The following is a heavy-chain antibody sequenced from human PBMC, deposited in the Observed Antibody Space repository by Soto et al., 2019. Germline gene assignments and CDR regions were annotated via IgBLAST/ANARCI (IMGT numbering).Heavy chain of an antibody. Sequence: SETLSLTCTVSGGSISSYYWSWIRQSAGKGLEWIGRIYTSGNTNYNPSLKSRVTMSVDTSKNQFSLKLSSVTAADTAVYYCAREEVGYCSGGRCYYYVMDVWGQGTTVTV. CDR2: IYTSGNT. J-gene: IGHJ6*02. CDR3: AREEVGYCSGGRCYYYVMDV. CDR1: GGSISSYY. V-gene: IGHV4-4*07. D-gene: IGHD2-15*01.